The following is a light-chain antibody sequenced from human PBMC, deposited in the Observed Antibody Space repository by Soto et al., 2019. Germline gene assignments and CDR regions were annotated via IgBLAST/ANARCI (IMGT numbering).Light chain of an antibody. CDR3: ISCTSVNIRCV. J-gene: IGLJ1*01. CDR2: EVT. Sequence: SALTRPSSVSGSPGQSIIISCTGTGSDIGRSDFVSWFQQLPGSVPKLMIYEVTGRPSGTSDRFSGSKSGNTASLTISGLQPEDEADYYCISCTSVNIRCVFGTGTKVTVL. CDR1: GSDIGRSDF. V-gene: IGLV2-14*01.